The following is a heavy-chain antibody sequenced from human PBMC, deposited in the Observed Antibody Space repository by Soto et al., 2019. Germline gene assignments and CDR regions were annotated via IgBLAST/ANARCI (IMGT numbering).Heavy chain of an antibody. CDR1: GGSISSGSYH. Sequence: QVQLQESGPGLVKPSQTLSLTCTVFGGSISSGSYHWSWIRQHPGQGLEWIGYIDYSGSTYYNPSLKSRVTISVDTSKNQFSLRLSSVTAADTAICYCARERIVYDFEYWGQGTLVTVSS. CDR3: ARERIVYDFEY. CDR2: IDYSGST. V-gene: IGHV4-31*02. J-gene: IGHJ4*02. D-gene: IGHD2-15*01.